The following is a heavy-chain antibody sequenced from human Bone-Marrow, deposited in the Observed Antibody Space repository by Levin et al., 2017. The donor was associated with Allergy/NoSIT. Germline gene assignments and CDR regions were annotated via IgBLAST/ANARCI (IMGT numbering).Heavy chain of an antibody. J-gene: IGHJ3*02. V-gene: IGHV4-59*01. D-gene: IGHD2-15*01. CDR3: ATANRDSVVVPGAPYCSGGSCVAFDI. Sequence: SETLSLTCTVSGGSISSYYWSWIRQPPGKGLEWIGYIYYSGSTNYNPSLKSRVTISVDTSKNQFSLKLSSVTAADTAVYYCATANRDSVVVPGAPYCSGGSCVAFDIWGQGTMVTVSS. CDR1: GGSISSYY. CDR2: IYYSGST.